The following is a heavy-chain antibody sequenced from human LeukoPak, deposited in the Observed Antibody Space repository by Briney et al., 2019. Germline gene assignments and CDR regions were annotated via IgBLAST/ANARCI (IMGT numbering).Heavy chain of an antibody. J-gene: IGHJ4*02. CDR2: INHSGST. CDR3: ARLADYYSRHGAQG. Sequence: SSETLSLTCAVYGVSFSGYYWSWIRQPPGKGLEWIGEINHSGSTNYNPSLKSRITISVDTSKNQFSLKLSSVTAADTAVYYCARLADYYSRHGAQGWGQGTLVTVSS. V-gene: IGHV4-34*01. CDR1: GVSFSGYY. D-gene: IGHD3-10*01.